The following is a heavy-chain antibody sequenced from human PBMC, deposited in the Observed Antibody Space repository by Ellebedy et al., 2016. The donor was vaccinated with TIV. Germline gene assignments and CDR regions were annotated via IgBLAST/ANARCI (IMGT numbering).Heavy chain of an antibody. D-gene: IGHD3-10*01. V-gene: IGHV3-74*01. Sequence: GESLKISCAASGFSVGSYDMHWVRQAPGKGLVWVSRINNDGNSTSYADSVKGRFTISRDNAKNSLYLQMNSLRAEDTAVYYCASRGVAVQGADYWGQGTLVTVSS. CDR1: GFSVGSYD. CDR2: INNDGNST. CDR3: ASRGVAVQGADY. J-gene: IGHJ4*02.